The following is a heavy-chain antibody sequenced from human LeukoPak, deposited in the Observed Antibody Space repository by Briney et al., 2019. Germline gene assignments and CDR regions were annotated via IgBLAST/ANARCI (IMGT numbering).Heavy chain of an antibody. Sequence: SETLSLTCTVSGVSISSSSYYWGWIRQPPGKGLEWIGSIYYSGSTYYNPSLKSRVTISVDTSKNQFSLKLSSVTAADTAVYYCARVQYSSGWYFPDYWGQGTLVTVSS. J-gene: IGHJ4*02. CDR2: IYYSGST. D-gene: IGHD6-19*01. V-gene: IGHV4-39*01. CDR1: GVSISSSSYY. CDR3: ARVQYSSGWYFPDY.